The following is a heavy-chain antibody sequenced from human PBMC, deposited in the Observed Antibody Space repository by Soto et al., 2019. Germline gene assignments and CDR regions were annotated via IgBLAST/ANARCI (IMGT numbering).Heavy chain of an antibody. V-gene: IGHV3-30-3*01. CDR1: GFTFSSYA. J-gene: IGHJ5*02. CDR3: ARAQYCSGGSCFTNWFDP. D-gene: IGHD2-15*01. Sequence: LRLSCAASGFTFSSYAMHWVRQAPVKGLEWVAVISYDGSNKYYADSVKGRFTISRDNSKNTLYLQMNSLRAEDTAVYYCARAQYCSGGSCFTNWFDPWGQGTLVTVSS. CDR2: ISYDGSNK.